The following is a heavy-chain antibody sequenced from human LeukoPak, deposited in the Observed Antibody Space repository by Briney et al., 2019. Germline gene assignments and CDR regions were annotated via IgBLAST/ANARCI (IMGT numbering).Heavy chain of an antibody. Sequence: GASLRLSCEASGFIFSNYAMSWVRQAPGKGLEWVSGISGSGGSTYYADSVKGRFTISRDNSKNTLYLQMNSLRAGDTAVYYCAKVVATIGRFDYWGQGTLVTVSS. D-gene: IGHD5-12*01. CDR2: ISGSGGST. CDR1: GFIFSNYA. J-gene: IGHJ4*02. V-gene: IGHV3-23*01. CDR3: AKVVATIGRFDY.